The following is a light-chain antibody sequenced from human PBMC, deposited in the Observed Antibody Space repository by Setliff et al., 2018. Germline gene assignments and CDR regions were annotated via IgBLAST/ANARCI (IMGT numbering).Light chain of an antibody. CDR3: SSYGGSNNFYV. CDR2: EVI. V-gene: IGLV2-8*01. Sequence: QSALTQPPSASGSPGQSVTISCTGTSSDVGRYNYVSWYQQHPGKAPKLVIYEVIKRPSGVPDRFSGSKSGNTASLTVSGLQAEDEADYYCSSYGGSNNFYVFGTGTKVTVL. CDR1: SSDVGRYNY. J-gene: IGLJ1*01.